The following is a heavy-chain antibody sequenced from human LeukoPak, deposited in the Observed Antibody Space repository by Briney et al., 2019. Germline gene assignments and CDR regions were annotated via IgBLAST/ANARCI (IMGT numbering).Heavy chain of an antibody. CDR1: GGTFSSYA. J-gene: IGHJ4*02. V-gene: IGHV1-69*04. D-gene: IGHD3-10*01. CDR3: ASGDLDY. Sequence: ASVTVSCKAPGGTFSSYAISWVRQAPGQGLEWMGRIIPILGIANYAQKFQGRVTITADKSTSTAYMELSSLRSEDTAVYYCASGDLDYWGQGTLVTVSS. CDR2: IIPILGIA.